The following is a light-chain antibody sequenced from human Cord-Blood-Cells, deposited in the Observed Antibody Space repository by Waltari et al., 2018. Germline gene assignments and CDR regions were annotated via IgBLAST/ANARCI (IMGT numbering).Light chain of an antibody. Sequence: QPALTQPRPVSGPPGQSVTIPCPGTRSDVGVYTIVSWYQQHPGKAPKLMIYDVSKRPSGVPDRFSGSKSGNTASLTISGLQAEDEADYYCCSYAGSYVFGTGTKVTVL. CDR2: DVS. J-gene: IGLJ1*01. CDR3: CSYAGSYV. CDR1: RSDVGVYTI. V-gene: IGLV2-11*01.